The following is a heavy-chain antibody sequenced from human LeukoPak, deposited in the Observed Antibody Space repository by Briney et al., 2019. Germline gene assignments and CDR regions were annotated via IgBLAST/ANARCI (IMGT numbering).Heavy chain of an antibody. J-gene: IGHJ5*02. CDR2: IYSGGST. D-gene: IGHD6-13*01. Sequence: GSLRLSCAASGFTVSSNYMSRVRQAPGKGLEWVSVIYSGGSTYFADSVKGRFTISRDYSKNTLYLQINSLRAEDTAVYYCARALSSSWYAFRSNWFDPWGQGTLVSVSS. CDR1: GFTVSSNY. CDR3: ARALSSSWYAFRSNWFDP. V-gene: IGHV3-53*01.